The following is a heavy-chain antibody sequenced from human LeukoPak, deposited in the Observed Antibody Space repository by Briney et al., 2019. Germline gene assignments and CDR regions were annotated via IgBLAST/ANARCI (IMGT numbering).Heavy chain of an antibody. CDR3: FLPGEGNWFDP. CDR1: GGTFSSYA. V-gene: IGHV1-69*13. D-gene: IGHD2/OR15-2a*01. J-gene: IGHJ5*02. Sequence: GASVKVSCKASGGTFSSYAISWVRQAPGQGLEWMGGIIPIFGTANYAQKFQGRVTITADESTSTAYMELSSLRSEDTAVYYCFLPGEGNWFDPWGQGTLATVSS. CDR2: IIPIFGTA.